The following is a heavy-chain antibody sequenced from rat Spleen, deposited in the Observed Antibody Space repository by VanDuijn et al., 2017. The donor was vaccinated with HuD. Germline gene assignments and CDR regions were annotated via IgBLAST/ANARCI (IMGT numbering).Heavy chain of an antibody. CDR3: TRDGSILRFPPFYH. Sequence: QVQLKESGPGLVQPSETLSLTCTVSGFSLTSFSVSWVRQPSGKGPEWMGRMWYDGDTAYNSGLKSRLSISRDTSKNQVFLKMNSLQTDDTGTYCCTRDGSILRFPPFYHWGQGVMVTVSS. V-gene: IGHV2-63*01. D-gene: IGHD1-6*01. J-gene: IGHJ2*01. CDR2: MWYDGDT. CDR1: GFSLTSFS.